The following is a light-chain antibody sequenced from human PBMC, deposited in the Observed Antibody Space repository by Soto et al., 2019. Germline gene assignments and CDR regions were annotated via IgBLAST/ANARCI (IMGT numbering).Light chain of an antibody. CDR2: DAS. CDR1: QDITNY. V-gene: IGKV1-33*01. CDR3: QQYDNLPLT. J-gene: IGKJ4*01. Sequence: DIQMTQSPSSLSASVGDRVTITCQASQDITNYLNWYQQKPGRAPKLLIYDASNLETGVPSRISGSGSGTDFTVTISSLQSEDIATYYCQQYDNLPLTFGGGTKVEIK.